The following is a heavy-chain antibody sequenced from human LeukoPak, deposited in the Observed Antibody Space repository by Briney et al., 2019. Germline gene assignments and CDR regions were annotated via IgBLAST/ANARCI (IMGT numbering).Heavy chain of an antibody. CDR3: ARSSSSGWGFRFDP. CDR1: GGSISSYY. Sequence: SETLSLTCTVSGGSISSYYWSWIRQPAGKGLEWIGRIYTSGSTNYNPSLKSRVTMSVDTSKNQYSLKLSSVTAADTAVYYCARSSSSGWGFRFDPWGQGTLVTVSS. J-gene: IGHJ5*02. D-gene: IGHD6-19*01. CDR2: IYTSGST. V-gene: IGHV4-4*07.